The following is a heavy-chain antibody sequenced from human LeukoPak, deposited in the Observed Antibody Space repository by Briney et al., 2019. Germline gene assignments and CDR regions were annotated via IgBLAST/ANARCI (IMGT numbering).Heavy chain of an antibody. CDR2: ISWKSDRI. Sequence: GGSLRLSCAASGFTFDDYAMHWVRQAPGKGLEWVSGISWKSDRIGYADSVKGRFTISRDNSKNTLYLQMNSLRAEDTAVYYCARDGLVGPFSYWGQGTLVTVSS. CDR3: ARDGLVGPFSY. D-gene: IGHD1-26*01. J-gene: IGHJ4*02. CDR1: GFTFDDYA. V-gene: IGHV3-9*01.